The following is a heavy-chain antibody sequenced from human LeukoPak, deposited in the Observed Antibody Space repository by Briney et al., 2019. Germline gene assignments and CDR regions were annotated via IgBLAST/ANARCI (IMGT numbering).Heavy chain of an antibody. CDR1: GYTLTELS. D-gene: IGHD6-13*01. V-gene: IGHV1-24*01. J-gene: IGHJ3*02. CDR2: FDPEDGET. CDR3: ARDGAPKQQLNTRLDAFDI. Sequence: GASVKVSCKVSGYTLTELSMHWVRQAPGKGLEWMGGFDPEDGETIYAQKFQGRVTMTEDTSTDTAYMELSSLRSEDTAVYYCARDGAPKQQLNTRLDAFDIWGQGTMVTVSS.